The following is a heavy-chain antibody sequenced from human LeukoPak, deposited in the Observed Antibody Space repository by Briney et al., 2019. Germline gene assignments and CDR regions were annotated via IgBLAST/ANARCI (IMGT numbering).Heavy chain of an antibody. V-gene: IGHV3-7*01. Sequence: PGGSLRLSCAASGFTLSRYWMSWVRQAAGKGLEWVANVKEDGSERYSVDSVRGRFTISRDNDKNSLYLQMNSLRAEDTAVYYCARLSPSGSSYSHFDYWGQGTLVTVSS. CDR3: ARLSPSGSSYSHFDY. CDR1: GFTLSRYW. D-gene: IGHD1-26*01. CDR2: VKEDGSER. J-gene: IGHJ4*02.